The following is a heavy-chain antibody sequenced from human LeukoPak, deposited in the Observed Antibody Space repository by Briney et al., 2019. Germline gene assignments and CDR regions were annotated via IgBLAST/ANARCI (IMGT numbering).Heavy chain of an antibody. Sequence: GGSLRLSCAASGFTFGSYSMNWVRQAPGKGLEWVSYISSSSSTIYYADSVKGRFTISRDNAKNSLYLQMNSLRAEDTAVYYCARLGPIAAADTGDYWGQGTLVTVSS. CDR3: ARLGPIAAADTGDY. CDR1: GFTFGSYS. J-gene: IGHJ4*02. CDR2: ISSSSSTI. D-gene: IGHD6-13*01. V-gene: IGHV3-48*01.